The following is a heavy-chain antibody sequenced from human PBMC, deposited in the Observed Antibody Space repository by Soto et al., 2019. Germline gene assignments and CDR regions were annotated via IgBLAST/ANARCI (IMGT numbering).Heavy chain of an antibody. D-gene: IGHD6-13*01. Sequence: GESLKISCNGPGYSFTSYWINWVLQMPGKGLEWMGIIYPGDSDTRYSPSFQGQVTISADKSISTAYLQWRSLKASDTAMYYCARHHGSPGSYFGMDVWGQGTTVTVSS. V-gene: IGHV5-51*01. J-gene: IGHJ6*02. CDR1: GYSFTSYW. CDR3: ARHHGSPGSYFGMDV. CDR2: IYPGDSDT.